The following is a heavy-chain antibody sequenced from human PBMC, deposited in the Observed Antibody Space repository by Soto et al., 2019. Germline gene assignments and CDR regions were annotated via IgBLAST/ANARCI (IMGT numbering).Heavy chain of an antibody. CDR3: ARHSNHDFWSGYIDY. D-gene: IGHD3-3*01. CDR2: IYYSGST. J-gene: IGHJ4*02. V-gene: IGHV4-59*08. CDR1: GGSISSYY. Sequence: PSETLSLTCTVSGGSISSYYWSWIRQPPGKGLEWIGYIYYSGSTNYNPSLKSRVTISLDTSKNQFSLKLSSVTAADTAVYYCARHSNHDFWSGYIDYWGQGTLVTVSS.